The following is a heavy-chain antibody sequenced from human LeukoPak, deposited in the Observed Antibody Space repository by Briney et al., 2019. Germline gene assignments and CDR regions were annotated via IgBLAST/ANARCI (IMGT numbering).Heavy chain of an antibody. Sequence: SDTLSLTCTVSGDSISSSDYYWAWIRQPPGKGLEWIGDIYYNGNTYYNSSLKSRHTISIDTSKKRFSLRQNAVTAPDTAVFYCASLRVPDYFYYWGQGTLVNVSS. CDR1: GDSISSSDYY. D-gene: IGHD3-16*01. CDR3: ASLRVPDYFYY. J-gene: IGHJ4*02. V-gene: IGHV4-39*07. CDR2: IYYNGNT.